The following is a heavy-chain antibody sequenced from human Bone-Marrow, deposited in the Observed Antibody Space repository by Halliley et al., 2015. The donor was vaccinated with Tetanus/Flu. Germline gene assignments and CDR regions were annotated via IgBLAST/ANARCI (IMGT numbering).Heavy chain of an antibody. CDR2: ISDDGSNK. J-gene: IGHJ4*02. Sequence: SLRLSCAASGFTFTNYGMHWVRQAPGKGLEWVAGISDDGSNKHYADSVKGRFTISRDNSKNTLYLQMNSLRAEDRAMYYCAKGGYNYSAKENLDSWGQGTLVTVSS. V-gene: IGHV3-30*18. D-gene: IGHD5-18*01. CDR1: GFTFTNYG. CDR3: AKGGYNYSAKENLDS.